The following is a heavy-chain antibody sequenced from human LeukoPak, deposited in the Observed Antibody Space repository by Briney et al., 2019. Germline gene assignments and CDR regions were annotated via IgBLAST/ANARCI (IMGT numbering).Heavy chain of an antibody. D-gene: IGHD2-8*01. J-gene: IGHJ4*02. CDR3: ARDSNGGDDRIFDY. CDR1: GFTFSSYG. V-gene: IGHV3-48*04. CDR2: ISSSSNSM. Sequence: GGTLRLSCAASGFTFSSYGMSWVRQAPGKGLEWVSYISSSSNSMYYADSVKGRFTISRDNAKNSLYLQMNSLRAEDTAVYYCARDSNGGDDRIFDYWGQGTLVTVSS.